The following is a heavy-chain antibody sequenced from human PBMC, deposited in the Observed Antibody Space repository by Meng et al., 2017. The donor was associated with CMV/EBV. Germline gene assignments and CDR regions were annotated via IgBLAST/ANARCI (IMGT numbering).Heavy chain of an antibody. J-gene: IGHJ4*02. CDR3: ARRDNTNWYSLDY. Sequence: ATSGFNVSSYAMSWVRRAPGKGLEWVSSITSGGSGTYYADSVKGRFTISRDNSENTLYLQMSSLRADDTAVYFCARRDNTNWYSLDYWGQGTLVTVSS. V-gene: IGHV3-23*01. CDR1: GFNVSSYA. CDR2: ITSGGSGT. D-gene: IGHD7-27*01.